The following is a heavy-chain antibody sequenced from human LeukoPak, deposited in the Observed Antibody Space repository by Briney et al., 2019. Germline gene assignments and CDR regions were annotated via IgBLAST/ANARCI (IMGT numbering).Heavy chain of an antibody. J-gene: IGHJ4*02. V-gene: IGHV3-21*01. CDR1: GFTFSSYS. Sequence: GGSLRLSCAASGFTFSSYSMNWVRQAPGKGLEWVSSISSSSSYIYYADSMKGRFTISRDNAKNSLYLQMNSLRAEDTAVYYCARDHPGRYCSGGSCSGYSLDYWGQGTLVTVSS. D-gene: IGHD2-15*01. CDR3: ARDHPGRYCSGGSCSGYSLDY. CDR2: ISSSSSYI.